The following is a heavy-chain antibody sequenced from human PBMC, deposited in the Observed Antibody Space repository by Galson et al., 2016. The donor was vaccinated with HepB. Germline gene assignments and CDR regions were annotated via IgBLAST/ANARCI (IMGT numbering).Heavy chain of an antibody. CDR1: GLSFSVRG. CDR3: ATDGPPTVVVGAALDS. J-gene: IGHJ5*01. CDR2: IWNAGRTT. Sequence: SLRLSCATSGLSFSVRGMHWVRQAPGKGLEWVAVIWNAGRTTYSGDSVKGRFIISRDNSRETLYVQMNSLRVDDTDSYYCATDGPPTVVVGAALDSWGQGTLVTVSS. V-gene: IGHV3-33*01. D-gene: IGHD2-15*01.